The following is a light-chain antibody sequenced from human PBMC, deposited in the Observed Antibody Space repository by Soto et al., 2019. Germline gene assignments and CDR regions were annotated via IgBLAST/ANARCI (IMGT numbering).Light chain of an antibody. CDR3: QQYDSSIT. J-gene: IGKJ5*01. V-gene: IGKV3-20*01. Sequence: EIVLTQSPGTLSLSPGERATLSCRATQSVTITNLAWYQQKPGQPPRLLIYGTSSRATGIPDRFSGSGSGTDFTLTISRLEPEDFAVYYCQQYDSSITFGQGTRLEIK. CDR1: QSVTITN. CDR2: GTS.